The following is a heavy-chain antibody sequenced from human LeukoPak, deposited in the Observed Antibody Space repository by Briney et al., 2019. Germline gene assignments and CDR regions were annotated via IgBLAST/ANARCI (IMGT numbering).Heavy chain of an antibody. J-gene: IGHJ4*02. V-gene: IGHV4-59*11. CDR3: ARDPPLQFGEPYFDY. CDR1: GASMSSHY. CDR2: IYYSGGT. Sequence: SETLSLTCTVSGASMSSHYWNWVRQPPGKGLEWIGNIYYSGGTNYNPSLKSRVTISEDTSKIQFSLRLSSVTAADTAVYYCARDPPLQFGEPYFDYWGQGTLVTVSS. D-gene: IGHD3-10*01.